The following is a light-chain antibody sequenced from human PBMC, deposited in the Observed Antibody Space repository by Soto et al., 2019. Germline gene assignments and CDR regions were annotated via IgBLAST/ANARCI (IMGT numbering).Light chain of an antibody. CDR1: QSVSSD. Sequence: EIVMTQSPATLSVSPGERAIVSCRASQSVSSDLAWYQQKPGQAPRLLIYGASTRATGFPARFGGSGSGTEFTLTISSLQSEDFAVYYCLQYNKWPLTFGGGTKVDIK. CDR2: GAS. CDR3: LQYNKWPLT. J-gene: IGKJ4*01. V-gene: IGKV3-15*01.